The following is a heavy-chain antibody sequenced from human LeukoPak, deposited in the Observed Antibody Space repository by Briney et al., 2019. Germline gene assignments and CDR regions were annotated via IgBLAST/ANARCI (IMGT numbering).Heavy chain of an antibody. Sequence: GGSLRLSCAASGFTFDDYGMSWVRQAPGKGLEWVSGINWNGGSTGYADSVKGRFTISRDNSKNTLYLQMNSLRAEDTAVYYCAREPGEGCTSCYWYYYYYMDVWGKGTTVTVSS. CDR2: INWNGGST. CDR1: GFTFDDYG. J-gene: IGHJ6*03. V-gene: IGHV3-20*04. CDR3: AREPGEGCTSCYWYYYYYMDV. D-gene: IGHD2-2*01.